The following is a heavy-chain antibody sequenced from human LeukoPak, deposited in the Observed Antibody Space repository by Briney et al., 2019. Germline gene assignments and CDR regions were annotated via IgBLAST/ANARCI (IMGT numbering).Heavy chain of an antibody. D-gene: IGHD3-10*01. J-gene: IGHJ4*02. CDR2: IYTSGST. Sequence: SQTLSLTCTVSGGSISGGSYYWSWIRQPAGKGLEWIGRIYTSGSTNYNPSLKSRVTISVDTSKNQFSLKLSSVTAADTAVYYCARDPSKAYGSGSYYNPWFDYWGQGTLVTVSS. V-gene: IGHV4-61*02. CDR1: GGSISGGSYY. CDR3: ARDPSKAYGSGSYYNPWFDY.